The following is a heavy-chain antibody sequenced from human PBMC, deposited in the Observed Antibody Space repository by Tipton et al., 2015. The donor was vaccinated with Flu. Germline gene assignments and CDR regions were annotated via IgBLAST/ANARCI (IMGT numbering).Heavy chain of an antibody. V-gene: IGHV4-30-2*01. D-gene: IGHD1-1*01. CDR1: GGSISSGGYS. CDR3: ARGTAGYWFDP. Sequence: TLSLTCAVSGGSISSGGYSWSWIRQPPGKGLEWIGYIYHSGSTYYNPSLKSRVTISVDRSKNQFSLKLSSVTAADTAVYYCARGTAGYWFDPWSQGTLVTVSS. J-gene: IGHJ5*02. CDR2: IYHSGST.